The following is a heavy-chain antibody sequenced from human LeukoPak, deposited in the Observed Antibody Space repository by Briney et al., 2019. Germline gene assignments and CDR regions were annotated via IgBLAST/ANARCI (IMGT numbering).Heavy chain of an antibody. CDR3: ARSHDQSYYYDSSGYWSGFDY. Sequence: GRSLRPSCAASGFTFSSYAMHWVRQAPGKGLEWVAVISYDGSNKYYADSVKGRFTISRDNSKNTLYLQMNSLRAEDTAVYYCARSHDQSYYYDSSGYWSGFDYWGQGTLVTVSS. D-gene: IGHD3-22*01. V-gene: IGHV3-30*04. J-gene: IGHJ4*02. CDR1: GFTFSSYA. CDR2: ISYDGSNK.